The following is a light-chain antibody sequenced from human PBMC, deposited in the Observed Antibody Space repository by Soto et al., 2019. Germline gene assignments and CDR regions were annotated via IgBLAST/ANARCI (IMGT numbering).Light chain of an antibody. CDR2: DVN. V-gene: IGLV2-11*01. J-gene: IGLJ2*01. CDR1: SSDVGGYKY. Sequence: QSALTQPRSVSGSPGQSVTISCTGTSSDVGGYKYVSWYQQHPGKAPKFMIYDVNKRPSGVPDRFSGSKSGNTASLTISGLQAEDEADYYCSSYAGSKTLVFGGGTKLTV. CDR3: SSYAGSKTLV.